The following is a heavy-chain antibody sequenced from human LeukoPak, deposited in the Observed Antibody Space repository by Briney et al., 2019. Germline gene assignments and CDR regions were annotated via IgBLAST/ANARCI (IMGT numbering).Heavy chain of an antibody. CDR3: ARGQTMNWFDP. Sequence: SETLSLTCTVSGGSISSSSYYWGWIRQPPGKGLEWIGRIYTSGSTNYNPSLKSRVTISVDTSKNQFSLKLSSVTAADTAVYYCARGQTMNWFDPWGQGTLVTVSS. CDR2: IYTSGST. D-gene: IGHD3-10*01. V-gene: IGHV4-39*07. J-gene: IGHJ5*02. CDR1: GGSISSSSYY.